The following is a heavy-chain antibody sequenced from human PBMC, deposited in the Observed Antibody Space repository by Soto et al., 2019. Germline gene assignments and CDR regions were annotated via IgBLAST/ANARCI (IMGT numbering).Heavy chain of an antibody. V-gene: IGHV3-23*01. J-gene: IGHJ4*02. CDR1: GFTFTSYD. Sequence: EVQLLESGGGLVQPGGSLRLSCAASGFTFTSYDMSWVRQAPGKGLEWVSVISGSGGSTYYADSVKGRFTISRDNSRNTLYLQMNSLRVEDTAVYYCAKDRDPGGDYDFDCWGQGTLVTVSS. D-gene: IGHD4-17*01. CDR3: AKDRDPGGDYDFDC. CDR2: ISGSGGST.